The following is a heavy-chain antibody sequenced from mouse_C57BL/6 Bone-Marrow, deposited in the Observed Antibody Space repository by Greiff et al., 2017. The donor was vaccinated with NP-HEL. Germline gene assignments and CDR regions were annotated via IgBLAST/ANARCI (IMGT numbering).Heavy chain of an antibody. V-gene: IGHV1-85*01. CDR2: IYPRAGST. D-gene: IGHD1-1*01. CDR3: ANTLGSSYGD. J-gene: IGHJ3*01. Sequence: VQLQQSGPELVKPGASVKLSCKASGYTFTSYDINWVKQRPGQGLEWIGWIYPRAGSTKYNEKFKGKATLTVDTSSSTAYMELHSLTSEDSAVYFCANTLGSSYGDWGQGTLVTVSA. CDR1: GYTFTSYD.